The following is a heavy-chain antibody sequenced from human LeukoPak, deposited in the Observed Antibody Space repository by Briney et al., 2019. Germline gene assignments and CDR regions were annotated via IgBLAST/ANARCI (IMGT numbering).Heavy chain of an antibody. Sequence: ASVKVSCKASGYTFTGYYMHWVRQAPGQGLEWMGRINPNSGGTNYAQKFQGRVTMTRDTSISTAYMELSRLRSDDTAVYYCARTKAVAGGNAFDIWGQGTMVTVSS. D-gene: IGHD6-19*01. CDR3: ARTKAVAGGNAFDI. V-gene: IGHV1-2*02. CDR2: INPNSGGT. CDR1: GYTFTGYY. J-gene: IGHJ3*02.